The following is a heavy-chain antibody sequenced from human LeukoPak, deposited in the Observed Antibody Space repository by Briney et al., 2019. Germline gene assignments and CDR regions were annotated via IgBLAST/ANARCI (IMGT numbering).Heavy chain of an antibody. V-gene: IGHV3-30*02. Sequence: PGGSLRLSCAASRFTFSRYGMHWVRQAPGKGLEWVAFIRYDGNNKYYADSVKGRFTISRDNSKNTLYLQINSLRAEDTAVYYCAKDYSVSGRRNWFDPWGQGTLVTVSS. CDR3: AKDYSVSGRRNWFDP. J-gene: IGHJ5*02. D-gene: IGHD3-10*01. CDR1: RFTFSRYG. CDR2: IRYDGNNK.